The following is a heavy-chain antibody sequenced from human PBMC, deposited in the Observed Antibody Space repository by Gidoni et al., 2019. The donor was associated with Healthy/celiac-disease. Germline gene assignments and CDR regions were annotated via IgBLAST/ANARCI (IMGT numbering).Heavy chain of an antibody. CDR2: ST. J-gene: IGHJ4*02. V-gene: IGHV4-39*01. Sequence: STYSNPSLKSRVTIPVDTSKNQFSLKLSSVTAADTAVYYCAPAHGIQLWRDHPEYYFDYWGQGTLVTVSS. CDR3: APAHGIQLWRDHPEYYFDY. D-gene: IGHD5-18*01.